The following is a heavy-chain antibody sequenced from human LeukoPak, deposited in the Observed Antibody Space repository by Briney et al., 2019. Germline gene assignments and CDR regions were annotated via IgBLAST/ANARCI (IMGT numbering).Heavy chain of an antibody. V-gene: IGHV3-30*02. CDR3: AKKTGITGYAFDI. D-gene: IGHD1/OR15-1a*01. CDR1: GFTFSSYG. CDR2: IRYDGSNK. J-gene: IGHJ3*02. Sequence: AGGSLRLSCAASGFTFSSYGMHWVRQAPGKGLEWVAFIRYDGSNKYYADSVKGRFTISRDNSKNTLYLQMNSLRAEDTAVYHCAKKTGITGYAFDIWGQGTMVTVSP.